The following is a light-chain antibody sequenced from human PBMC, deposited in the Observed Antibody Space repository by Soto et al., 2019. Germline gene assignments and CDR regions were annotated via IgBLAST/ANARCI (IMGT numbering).Light chain of an antibody. V-gene: IGLV4-69*01. CDR1: SGHSSYA. CDR2: VNSDGSH. J-gene: IGLJ2*01. CDR3: QTWGTGIGV. Sequence: QSVLTQSPSASASLGASVKLTCTLSSGHSSYAIAWHQQQPEKGPRYLMEVNSDGSHTKGDGIPDRFSGSSSGAERYLSISSLQSEDEADYYCQTWGTGIGVFGGGTKLTVL.